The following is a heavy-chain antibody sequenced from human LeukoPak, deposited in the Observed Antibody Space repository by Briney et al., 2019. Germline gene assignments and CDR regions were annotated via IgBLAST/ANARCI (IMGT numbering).Heavy chain of an antibody. CDR3: AKARTSGGNPDY. V-gene: IGHV3-43*01. CDR2: ISWDGGST. Sequence: GGSLRLSCAASGFTFDDYTMHWVRQAPGKGLEWVSLISWDGGSTYYADSVKGRFTISRDNSKNSLYLQMNSLRTEDTALYYCAKARTSGGNPDYWGQGTLVTVSA. CDR1: GFTFDDYT. J-gene: IGHJ4*02. D-gene: IGHD4-23*01.